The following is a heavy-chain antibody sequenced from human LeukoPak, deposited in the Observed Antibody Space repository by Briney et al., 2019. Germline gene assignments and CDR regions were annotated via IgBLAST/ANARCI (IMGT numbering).Heavy chain of an antibody. D-gene: IGHD3-22*01. CDR3: ARGSNSGYSIDY. CDR2: IWYDGSNE. Sequence: GGSLRLSCAVSGFSFSSYGMHWVRQAPGKGLEWVAVIWYDGSNENYADSVKGRFTISRDNSKNTLCLQMNSLRAEDTAVYFCARGSNSGYSIDYWGQGTLVTVSS. CDR1: GFSFSSYG. J-gene: IGHJ4*02. V-gene: IGHV3-33*01.